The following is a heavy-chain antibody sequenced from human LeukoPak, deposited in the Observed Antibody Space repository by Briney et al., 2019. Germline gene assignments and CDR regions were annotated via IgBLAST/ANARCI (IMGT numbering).Heavy chain of an antibody. D-gene: IGHD6-13*01. CDR1: GFTVISHG. CDR3: APLSAVTHYYFDY. Sequence: GGSLRLSCAASGFTVISHGVICVRHPPGKGREWGSSISPDSRYIYYADSVKGRFTISRDNAANSLFLQMNSLGAEDTAVYYCAPLSAVTHYYFDYWGQGTPVTVSS. V-gene: IGHV3-21*01. CDR2: ISPDSRYI. J-gene: IGHJ4*01.